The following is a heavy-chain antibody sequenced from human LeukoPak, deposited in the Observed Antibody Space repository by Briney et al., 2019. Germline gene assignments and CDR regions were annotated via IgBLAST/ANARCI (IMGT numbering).Heavy chain of an antibody. CDR1: GGSISSYY. V-gene: IGHV4-4*07. CDR2: IYTSGST. D-gene: IGHD3-10*01. Sequence: PSETLSLTCTVSGGSISSYYWSWIRQPAGKGLEWIGRIYTSGSTNYNPSLKSRVTISVDTSKNQFSLKLSSVTAADTAVYYCARRSVTYYYGSGSYSPPAPFDYWGQGTLVTVSS. CDR3: ARRSVTYYYGSGSYSPPAPFDY. J-gene: IGHJ4*02.